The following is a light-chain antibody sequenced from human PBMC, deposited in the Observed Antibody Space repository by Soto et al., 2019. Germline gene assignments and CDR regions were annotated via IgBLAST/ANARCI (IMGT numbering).Light chain of an antibody. CDR1: QSVSRN. CDR2: DAS. CDR3: QQYGDWPPDT. Sequence: ELVMTQSPATLSVSPGERATLACSASQSVSRNLAWYQQKPGQPPRLLIYDASTRATGVPARFGGSGSGTEFTLTISGLQSEDFAVYYCQQYGDWPPDTFGQGTKVDIK. V-gene: IGKV3-15*01. J-gene: IGKJ2*01.